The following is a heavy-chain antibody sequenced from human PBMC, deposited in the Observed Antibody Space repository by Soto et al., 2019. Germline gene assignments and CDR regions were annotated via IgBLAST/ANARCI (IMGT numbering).Heavy chain of an antibody. V-gene: IGHV4-39*01. CDR3: ATFEFSSTFYDF. J-gene: IGHJ4*02. CDR1: GGSISSSTYY. D-gene: IGHD6-6*01. Sequence: SETLSLTCTVSGGSISSSTYYWGWIRQPPGKGLEWIGSIYYSGNTYYNPSLKSRVTISVDTSKNQFSLKPSSVTAADTAVYYCATFEFSSTFYDFWGQGTLVTVSS. CDR2: IYYSGNT.